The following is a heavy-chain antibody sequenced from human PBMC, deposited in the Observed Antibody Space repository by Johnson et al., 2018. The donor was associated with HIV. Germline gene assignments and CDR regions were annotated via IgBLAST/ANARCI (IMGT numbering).Heavy chain of an antibody. D-gene: IGHD3-10*01. Sequence: QVQLVESGGGVVQPGRSLRLSCAASGFTFSTYGMHWVRQAPGKGLEWVAVISYDGSNKYYADSVKGRVTISRDNSKNTLYLQMSSLRAEDTAIYYCARDSGKWSGVRFAFDIWGQGTMVTVSS. CDR1: GFTFSTYG. CDR3: ARDSGKWSGVRFAFDI. V-gene: IGHV3-30*03. J-gene: IGHJ3*02. CDR2: ISYDGSNK.